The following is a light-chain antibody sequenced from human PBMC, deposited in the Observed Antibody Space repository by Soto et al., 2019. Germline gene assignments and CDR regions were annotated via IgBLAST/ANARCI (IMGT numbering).Light chain of an antibody. J-gene: IGKJ3*01. V-gene: IGKV3-15*01. CDR2: YAS. CDR1: ESVHRN. CDR3: QYYRNWPPT. Sequence: EMVMTQSPATLSVSPGERVTLSCRASESVHRNLAWYQQKPGQGPSLLIYYASTRATGVPDRFTGSGSGTELTLTISSRQFDDVSVYHCQYYRNWPPTFGPGTKVEIK.